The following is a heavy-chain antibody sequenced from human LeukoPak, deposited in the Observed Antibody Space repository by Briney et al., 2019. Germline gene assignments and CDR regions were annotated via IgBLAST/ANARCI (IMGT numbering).Heavy chain of an antibody. Sequence: GGSLRLSCAASGFTFSTSAMTWVRQAPGKGLEWVSSIRSSDGRIYYTDSVKGRFAISRDNSKNTLYLHMNSLRAEDTAVYYCAKKRDAFDIWGQGTVVTVSS. D-gene: IGHD5-24*01. CDR1: GFTFSTSA. V-gene: IGHV3-23*01. CDR3: AKKRDAFDI. CDR2: IRSSDGRI. J-gene: IGHJ3*02.